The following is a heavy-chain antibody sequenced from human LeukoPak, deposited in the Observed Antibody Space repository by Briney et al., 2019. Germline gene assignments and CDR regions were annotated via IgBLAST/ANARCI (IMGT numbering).Heavy chain of an antibody. Sequence: SETLSLTCTVSGGSISNYYWSWLWQPAGKGLEWIGRIYTSGTTHYNPSLTSRVTMSVDTSRNQFSLNLSSVTAADTAVYYCARPRVAVAGEVDYWGQGTLVTVSS. V-gene: IGHV4-4*07. CDR1: GGSISNYY. J-gene: IGHJ4*02. D-gene: IGHD6-19*01. CDR3: ARPRVAVAGEVDY. CDR2: IYTSGTT.